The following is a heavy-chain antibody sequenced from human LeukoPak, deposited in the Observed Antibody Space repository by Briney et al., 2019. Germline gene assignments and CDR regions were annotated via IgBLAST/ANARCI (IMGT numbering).Heavy chain of an antibody. V-gene: IGHV1-2*06. CDR3: ARDPGCSSTSCSHGFDP. CDR2: INPNSGGT. D-gene: IGHD2-2*01. CDR1: GYTFTGYY. J-gene: IGHJ5*02. Sequence: ASVKVSCKASGYTFTGYYMHWVRQAPGQGLEWMGRINPNSGGTNYAQKFQGRVTMTRDTSISTAYMELSRPRSDDTAVYYCARDPGCSSTSCSHGFDPWGQGTLVTVSS.